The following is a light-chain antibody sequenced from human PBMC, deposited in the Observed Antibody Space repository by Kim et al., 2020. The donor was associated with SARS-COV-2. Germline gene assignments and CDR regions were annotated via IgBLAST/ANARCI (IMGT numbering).Light chain of an antibody. J-gene: IGLJ3*02. Sequence: QLVLTQAPSASASLGASVNLTCTLSAAYYAIAWHQQQPGKGPRFLQKVNSDGTHDKADGVPDRFSGSRSGAERYLTISSLQSENEADYCCRTWDTGIRVFGGGTRVTVL. CDR1: AAYYA. CDR2: VNSDGTH. V-gene: IGLV4-69*01. CDR3: RTWDTGIRV.